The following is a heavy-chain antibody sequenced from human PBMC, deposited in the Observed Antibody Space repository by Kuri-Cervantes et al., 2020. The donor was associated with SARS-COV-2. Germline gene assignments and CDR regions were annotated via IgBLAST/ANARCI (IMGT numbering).Heavy chain of an antibody. CDR3: ARDSETLSGYYTGIDY. J-gene: IGHJ4*02. CDR2: INHSGST. V-gene: IGHV4-34*01. D-gene: IGHD3-3*01. CDR1: GGSFSGYY. Sequence: ESLKISCAVYGGSFSGYYWNWIRQPPGKGLEWIGEINHSGSTNYNPSLKSRVTISVDKSKNQFSLKLSSVTAADTAVYYCARDSETLSGYYTGIDYWGQGTLVTVSS.